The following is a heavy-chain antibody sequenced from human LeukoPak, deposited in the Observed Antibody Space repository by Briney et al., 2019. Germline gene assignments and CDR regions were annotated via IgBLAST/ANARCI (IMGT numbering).Heavy chain of an antibody. Sequence: GGSLRLSCAASGFIVSGDYMSWVRQAPGKGLEWVSVIKGRFTISRDSSKNTLYLQMNSLRAEDTAVYYCARHDWFDPWGQGTLVTVSP. J-gene: IGHJ5*02. CDR3: ARHDWFDP. CDR2: I. V-gene: IGHV3-53*01. CDR1: GFIVSGDY. D-gene: IGHD3-3*01.